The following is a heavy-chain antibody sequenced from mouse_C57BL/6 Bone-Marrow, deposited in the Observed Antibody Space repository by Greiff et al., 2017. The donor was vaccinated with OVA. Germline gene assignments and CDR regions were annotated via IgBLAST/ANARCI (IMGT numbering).Heavy chain of an antibody. CDR3: TRDSSGPLYYAMDY. CDR2: IYPSDSET. CDR1: GYTFTSYW. V-gene: IGHV1-61*01. Sequence: QVQLQQPGAELVRPGSSVKLSCKASGYTFTSYWMDWVKQRPGQGLEWIGNIYPSDSETHYNQQFKDKATLTVDKSSSTAYMQLSSLTSEDSAVYSGTRDSSGPLYYAMDYWGQGTSVTGSS. J-gene: IGHJ4*01. D-gene: IGHD3-2*02.